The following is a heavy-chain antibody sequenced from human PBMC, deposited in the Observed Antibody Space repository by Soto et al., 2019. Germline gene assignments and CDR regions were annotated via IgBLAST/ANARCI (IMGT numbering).Heavy chain of an antibody. V-gene: IGHV3-23*01. CDR1: GFTFSSYA. D-gene: IGHD1-26*01. CDR3: ARRGSGSDYDY. Sequence: EVQLLESGGGLVQPGGSLRFSCAAAGFTFSSYAMNWVRQAPGQGLEWVSVISGSRDSTYYADPMKGRFTISRDKTKNTLYLQMISLRAEDTAIYYCARRGSGSDYDYWGQGTLVTVSS. J-gene: IGHJ4*02. CDR2: ISGSRDST.